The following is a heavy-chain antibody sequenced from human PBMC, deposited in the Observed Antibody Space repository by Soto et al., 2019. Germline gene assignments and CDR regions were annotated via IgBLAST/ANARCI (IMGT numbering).Heavy chain of an antibody. J-gene: IGHJ4*02. D-gene: IGHD3-3*01. CDR3: ARIRDYDFWSGYYLFDY. CDR2: IDWDDDK. CDR1: GFSLSTSGMC. Sequence: SCPTLVNPTQTLTLTCTFSGFSLSTSGMCVSWIRQPPGKALEWLALIDWDDDKYYSTSLKTRLTISKDTSKNQVVLTMTNMDPVDTATYYCARIRDYDFWSGYYLFDYWGQGTLVTVSS. V-gene: IGHV2-70*01.